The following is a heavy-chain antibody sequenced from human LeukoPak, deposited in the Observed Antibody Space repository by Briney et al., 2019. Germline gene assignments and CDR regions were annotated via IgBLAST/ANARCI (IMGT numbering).Heavy chain of an antibody. CDR2: IRNKADGGTP. Sequence: PGGSLRLSCTASGVTFGDYTITWIRQAPGRGLEGGGLIRNKADGGTPEYAASVKGRFTISRDDSKNIAYLQMTSLQTDDTAVYYCTRDPLTRYWGQGTLVSVSS. V-gene: IGHV3-49*03. CDR3: TRDPLTRY. CDR1: GVTFGDYT. D-gene: IGHD4-11*01. J-gene: IGHJ1*01.